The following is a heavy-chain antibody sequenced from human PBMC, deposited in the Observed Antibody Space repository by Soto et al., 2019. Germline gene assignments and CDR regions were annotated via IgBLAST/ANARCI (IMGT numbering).Heavy chain of an antibody. J-gene: IGHJ4*02. CDR1: GYTFTGYY. CDR2: INPNSGGT. Sequence: GASVKVSCKASGYTFTGYYMHWVRQAPGQGLEWMGWINPNSGGTNYAQKFQGWVTMTRDTSISTAYMELSRLRSDDTAVYYCARGITIFGVVPYFDYWGQGTLVTVSS. D-gene: IGHD3-3*01. V-gene: IGHV1-2*04. CDR3: ARGITIFGVVPYFDY.